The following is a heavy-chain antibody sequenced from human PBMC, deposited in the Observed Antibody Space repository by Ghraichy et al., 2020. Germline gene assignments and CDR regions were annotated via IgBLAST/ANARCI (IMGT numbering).Heavy chain of an antibody. Sequence: ASVKVSCKASGYTFTGYYMHWVRQAPGQGLEWMGWINPNSGGTNYAQKFQGRVTMTRDTSISTAYMELSRLRSDDTAVYYCAREWGGSWSFDYWGQGTLVTVSS. CDR2: INPNSGGT. J-gene: IGHJ4*02. D-gene: IGHD1-26*01. V-gene: IGHV1-2*02. CDR1: GYTFTGYY. CDR3: AREWGGSWSFDY.